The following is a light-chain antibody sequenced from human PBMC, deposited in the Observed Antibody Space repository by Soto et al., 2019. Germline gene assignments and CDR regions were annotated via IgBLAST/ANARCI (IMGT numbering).Light chain of an antibody. CDR3: SSYTASSTVL. J-gene: IGLJ7*01. CDR1: SSDAGGYNY. CDR2: DVS. V-gene: IGLV2-14*01. Sequence: QSALTQPASVSGSPGQSITISCTGTSSDAGGYNYVSWYQQHPGKAPKLMIYDVSSRPSGVSNRFSGSKSGNTASLTISGLQAEDVAYYYCSSYTASSTVLFGGGTQLTVL.